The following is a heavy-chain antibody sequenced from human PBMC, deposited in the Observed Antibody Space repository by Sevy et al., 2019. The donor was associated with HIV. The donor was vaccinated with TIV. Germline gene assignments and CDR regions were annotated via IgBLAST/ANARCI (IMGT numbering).Heavy chain of an antibody. J-gene: IGHJ5*02. V-gene: IGHV4-34*01. CDR3: ARGQSNIVVVPAAIPEDLFPYNWFDP. CDR2: INHSGST. CDR1: GGSFSGYY. D-gene: IGHD2-2*01. Sequence: SETLSLTCAVYGGSFSGYYWSWIRQPPGKGLEWIGEINHSGSTNYNPSLKSRVTISVDTSKNQFSLKLSSVTDADTAVYYCARGQSNIVVVPAAIPEDLFPYNWFDPWGQGTLVTVSS.